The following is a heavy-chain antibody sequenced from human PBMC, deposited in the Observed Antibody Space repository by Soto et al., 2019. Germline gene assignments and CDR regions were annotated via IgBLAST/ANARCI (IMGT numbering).Heavy chain of an antibody. Sequence: GGSLRLSCAASGFTLRSYAMSWVRQAPGKGLEWVSAISGSGGSTYYADSVKGRCTISRDNSKNKLDLQMNSQRAEDTAVYYCAKEGTKLRFLEWLFAFDIWGQGTMVTVSS. J-gene: IGHJ3*02. CDR1: GFTLRSYA. CDR2: ISGSGGST. CDR3: AKEGTKLRFLEWLFAFDI. V-gene: IGHV3-23*01. D-gene: IGHD3-3*01.